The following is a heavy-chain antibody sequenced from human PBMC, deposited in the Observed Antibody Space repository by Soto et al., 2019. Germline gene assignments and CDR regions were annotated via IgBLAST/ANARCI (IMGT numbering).Heavy chain of an antibody. J-gene: IGHJ6*02. D-gene: IGHD5-18*01. CDR3: ARDPQVDTAMVNYYYGMDV. V-gene: IGHV1-69*13. Sequence: SVKVSCKASGGTFSSYAISWVRQAPGQGLEWMGGIIPIFGTANYAQKFQGRVTITADESTSTAYMELSSLRSEDTAVYYCARDPQVDTAMVNYYYGMDVWGQGTTVTVSS. CDR2: IIPIFGTA. CDR1: GGTFSSYA.